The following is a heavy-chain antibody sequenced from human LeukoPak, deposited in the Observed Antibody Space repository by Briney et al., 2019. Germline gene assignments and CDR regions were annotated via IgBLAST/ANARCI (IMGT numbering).Heavy chain of an antibody. CDR3: VKDRMGYHYGLGYFDY. D-gene: IGHD3-10*01. J-gene: IGHJ4*02. CDR2: ISSNGSST. Sequence: PGGSLRLSCAASGFTFSRYAMHWVRQAPGKGLEYVSSISSNGSSTYYADSVKGRFTISRDNSKNTLYLQMSSLRAEDKAVYYCVKDRMGYHYGLGYFDYWGQGTLVTVSS. V-gene: IGHV3-64D*06. CDR1: GFTFSRYA.